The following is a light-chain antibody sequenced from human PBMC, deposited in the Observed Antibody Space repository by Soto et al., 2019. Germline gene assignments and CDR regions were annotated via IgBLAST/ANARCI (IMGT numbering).Light chain of an antibody. CDR1: QTVSSN. CDR2: GAS. J-gene: IGKJ1*01. CDR3: QQYNNWPRT. Sequence: RLSPYTQCVAPGERDTLCCRASQTVSSNLAWYHQKPGQAPRLLIYGASTRATGIPARFSGSGSGTEFTLTINSLQSEDFAVYYRQQYNNWPRTFGQGTKVDI. V-gene: IGKV3-15*01.